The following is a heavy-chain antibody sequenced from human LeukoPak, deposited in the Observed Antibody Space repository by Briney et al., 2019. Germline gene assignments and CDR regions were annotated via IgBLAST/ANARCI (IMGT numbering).Heavy chain of an antibody. J-gene: IGHJ1*01. CDR2: IYSSGNT. CDR3: VREYLHDSISAEYFQH. CDR1: GGSFSGYY. Sequence: SETLSLTCAVYGGSFSGYYWTWIRQPAGKGLEWIGRIYSSGNTNYNSSLKSRVTLSIDTSKNQFSLKLTSVTAADTAVYYCVREYLHDSISAEYFQHWGQGTLVTVSS. V-gene: IGHV4-59*10. D-gene: IGHD3-22*01.